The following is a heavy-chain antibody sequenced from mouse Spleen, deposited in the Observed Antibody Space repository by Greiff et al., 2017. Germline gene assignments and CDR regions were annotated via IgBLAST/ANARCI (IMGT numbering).Heavy chain of an antibody. CDR1: GFTFSSYA. V-gene: IGHV5-9-3*01. CDR2: ISSGGSYT. CDR3: ARQGYTGTSWFAY. Sequence: EVQLVESGGGLVKPGGSLKLSCAASGFTFSSYAMSWVRQTPEKRLEWVATISSGGSYTYYPDSVKGRFTISRDNAKNTLYLQMSSLRSEDTAMYYCARQGYTGTSWFAYWGQGTLVTVSA. J-gene: IGHJ3*01. D-gene: IGHD4-1*01.